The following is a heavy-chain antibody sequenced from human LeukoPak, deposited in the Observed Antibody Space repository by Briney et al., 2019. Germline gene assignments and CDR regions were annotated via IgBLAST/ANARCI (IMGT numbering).Heavy chain of an antibody. CDR1: GFTFSIYA. J-gene: IGHJ4*02. CDR3: AKSRINFQRDSSGWYYFDY. CDR2: TSGSGGST. D-gene: IGHD6-19*01. V-gene: IGHV3-23*01. Sequence: GGSLRLSCAASGFTFSIYAMSRVRQAPGKGLEGVSVTSGSGGSTYYADSVKGRFTISRDNSKNTLYLQMNSLRDEDTVVYYCAKSRINFQRDSSGWYYFDYWGQGTLVTVSS.